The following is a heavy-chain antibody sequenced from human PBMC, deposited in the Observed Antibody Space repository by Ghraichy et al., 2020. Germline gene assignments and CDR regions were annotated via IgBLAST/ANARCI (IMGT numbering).Heavy chain of an antibody. CDR2: INPNSGGT. Sequence: ASVKVSCKASGYTFTAYYMHWVRQAPGQGLEWMGRINPNSGGTNYAQKFHGRVTMTRDTSISTAYMELSRLNSDDTAVYYCARVELASGWYYFDYWGQGTLVTVSS. V-gene: IGHV1-2*06. CDR3: ARVELASGWYYFDY. D-gene: IGHD6-19*01. J-gene: IGHJ4*02. CDR1: GYTFTAYY.